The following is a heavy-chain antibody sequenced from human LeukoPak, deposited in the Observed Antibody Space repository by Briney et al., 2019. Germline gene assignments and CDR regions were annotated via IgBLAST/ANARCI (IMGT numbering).Heavy chain of an antibody. CDR1: GGTPNNFA. Sequence: SVKVSCKASGGTPNNFALTWVRQAPGQGLEWVGGIIPVLGATFYAQKFQGRVTITTDESSIAAYMELNDLRSEATAVYYCAKDGEGGGFDYWGQGTLITVSS. J-gene: IGHJ4*02. V-gene: IGHV1-69*05. D-gene: IGHD3-10*01. CDR2: IIPVLGAT. CDR3: AKDGEGGGFDY.